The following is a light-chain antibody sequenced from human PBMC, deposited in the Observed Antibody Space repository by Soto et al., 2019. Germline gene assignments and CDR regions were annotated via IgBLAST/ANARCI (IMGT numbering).Light chain of an antibody. Sequence: QSVLTQPPSASGSPGQSVTISCTGTSSDVGGYNFVSWYQQHPGKAPQLIIYEVTKRPSGVPDRFSGSKSGNTASLTVSGLQTEDEADYYCCSYARGSTYVFGTGTKVTVL. CDR3: CSYARGSTYV. CDR2: EVT. V-gene: IGLV2-8*01. CDR1: SSDVGGYNF. J-gene: IGLJ1*01.